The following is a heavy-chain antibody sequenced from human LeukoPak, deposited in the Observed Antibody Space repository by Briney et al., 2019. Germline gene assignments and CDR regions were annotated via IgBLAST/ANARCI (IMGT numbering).Heavy chain of an antibody. Sequence: PSETLSLTCAVSGGSISSSNWWSWVRQPPGKGLEWIGEVFHGGSTNFNPSLKSRVTISVDRSKNQFSLRLGSVTAADTAVYFCARGEEHGSGTVQFDYWGQGTLVTVSS. CDR1: GGSISSSNW. D-gene: IGHD3-10*01. J-gene: IGHJ4*02. CDR2: VFHGGST. V-gene: IGHV4-4*02. CDR3: ARGEEHGSGTVQFDY.